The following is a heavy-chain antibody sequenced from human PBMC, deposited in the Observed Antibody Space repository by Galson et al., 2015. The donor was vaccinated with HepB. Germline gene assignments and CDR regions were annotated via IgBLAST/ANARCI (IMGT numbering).Heavy chain of an antibody. Sequence: SLRLSCAASGFTFSSYAMSWVRQAPGKGLEWVSAISGSGGSTYYADSVKGRFTISRDNSKNTLYLQMNSLRAEDTAVYYCAKVEKWLVVSPYRYWGQGTLVTVSS. D-gene: IGHD6-19*01. CDR2: ISGSGGST. CDR1: GFTFSSYA. J-gene: IGHJ4*02. CDR3: AKVEKWLVVSPYRY. V-gene: IGHV3-23*01.